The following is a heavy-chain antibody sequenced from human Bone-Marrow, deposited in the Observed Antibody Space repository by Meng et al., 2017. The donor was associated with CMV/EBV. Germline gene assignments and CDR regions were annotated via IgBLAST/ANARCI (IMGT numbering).Heavy chain of an antibody. V-gene: IGHV3-11*04. CDR1: GFTFGDRY. Sequence: GESLKISCAASGFTFGDRYMSWIRQAPGKGLEWIAYISGPGRTIYYADSLQGRVTISRDNADKLLYLQINGLKVDDTAVYYCATTAASFDSWGPGTLVTVSS. CDR2: ISGPGRTI. D-gene: IGHD6-13*01. J-gene: IGHJ4*01. CDR3: ATTAASFDS.